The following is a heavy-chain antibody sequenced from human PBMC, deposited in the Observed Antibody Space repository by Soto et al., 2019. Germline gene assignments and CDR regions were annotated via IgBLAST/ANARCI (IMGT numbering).Heavy chain of an antibody. CDR2: IIPIFGTA. Sequence: AASVKVSCKASGGTFSSYAISWVRQAPGQGLEWMGGIIPIFGTANYAQKFQGRVTITADESTSTAYMELSSLRSEDTAVYYCARDRGGFIAAAGTQYFDYWGQGTLVTVSS. CDR1: GGTFSSYA. V-gene: IGHV1-69*13. D-gene: IGHD6-13*01. J-gene: IGHJ4*02. CDR3: ARDRGGFIAAAGTQYFDY.